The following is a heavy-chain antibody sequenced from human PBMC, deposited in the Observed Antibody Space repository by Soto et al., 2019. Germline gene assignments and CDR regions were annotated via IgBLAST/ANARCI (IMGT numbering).Heavy chain of an antibody. CDR1: GGTFSNSA. CDR3: ARSEVGTGGDFEY. CDR2: ITPVFGTA. V-gene: IGHV1-69*01. J-gene: IGHJ4*02. D-gene: IGHD2-8*02. Sequence: QVQLMQSWAEVKKPGSSVKVHCTASGGTFSNSAISWVRQAPGQGLEWMGGITPVFGTADYAQKFRGRVTVTGDESPGKAYMEPDSLRSEDTAVYYCARSEVGTGGDFEYWGQGTLVTVSS.